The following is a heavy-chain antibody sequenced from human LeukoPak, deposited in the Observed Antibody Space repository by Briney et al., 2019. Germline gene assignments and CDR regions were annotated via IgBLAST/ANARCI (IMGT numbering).Heavy chain of an antibody. CDR3: AREGWYYYDSSGENAFDI. Sequence: SETLSLTCTVSGGSISSYYWSWIRQPPGKGLEWIGYIYYSGSTNYNPSLKSRVTISVDTSKNQFSLKLSSVTAADTGVYYCAREGWYYYDSSGENAFDIWGQGTMVTVSS. J-gene: IGHJ3*02. CDR2: IYYSGST. D-gene: IGHD3-22*01. V-gene: IGHV4-59*01. CDR1: GGSISSYY.